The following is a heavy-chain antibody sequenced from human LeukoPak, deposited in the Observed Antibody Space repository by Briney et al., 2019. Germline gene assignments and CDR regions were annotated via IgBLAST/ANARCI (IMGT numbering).Heavy chain of an antibody. CDR2: IRYDGINE. J-gene: IGHJ6*03. V-gene: IGHV3-30*02. Sequence: GGSLGLSCAASGFTFSSYGMHWVRQAPGKGLEWVAFIRYDGINEYYGDSVKGRFTISRDNSKDTLYLQMHSLRTEDTAVYYCAKEVYRQGYGGIMDVWGKGTTVTVSS. D-gene: IGHD5-18*01. CDR1: GFTFSSYG. CDR3: AKEVYRQGYGGIMDV.